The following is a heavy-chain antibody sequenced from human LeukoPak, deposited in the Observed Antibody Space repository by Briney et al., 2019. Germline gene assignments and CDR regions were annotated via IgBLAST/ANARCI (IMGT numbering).Heavy chain of an antibody. CDR2: ISTSSSTI. CDR1: GFTFSIYS. CDR3: ARDYRSSSGWTVDY. J-gene: IGHJ4*02. Sequence: GGSLRLSCAASGFTFSIYSMNWVRQAPGKGLEWVSYISTSSSTIYYADSVKGRFTISRDNAKNSLYLQMNSLRDEDTAVYYCARDYRSSSGWTVDYWGQGTLVTVSS. D-gene: IGHD6-19*01. V-gene: IGHV3-48*02.